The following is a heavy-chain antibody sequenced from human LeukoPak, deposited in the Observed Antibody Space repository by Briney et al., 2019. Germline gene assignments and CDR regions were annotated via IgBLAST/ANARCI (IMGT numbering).Heavy chain of an antibody. CDR3: APPIEAAAYFDY. CDR2: ISGSGGST. Sequence: GGSLRLSCAASGFTFSSYSMSWVRQAPGKGLEWVSAISGSGGSTYYADSVKGRFNISRDNSKNTLYLQMNSLRAEDTAVYYCAPPIEAAAYFDYWGQGTLVTVSS. D-gene: IGHD6-13*01. J-gene: IGHJ4*02. CDR1: GFTFSSYS. V-gene: IGHV3-23*01.